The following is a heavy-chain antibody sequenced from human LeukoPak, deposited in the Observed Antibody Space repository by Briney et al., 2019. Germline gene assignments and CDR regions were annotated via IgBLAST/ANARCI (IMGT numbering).Heavy chain of an antibody. CDR2: IIPIPGMA. CDR1: GGTFSFYA. V-gene: IGHV1-69*04. J-gene: IGHJ4*02. Sequence: SVKVSCKASGGTFSFYAINWVRQAPGQGLEWMGRIIPIPGMANYAQKFQGRVTITADSSTSTAYMEVSSLRSEDTAVYYCARAVVVARGLMAYFDYWGRGTLVTVSS. CDR3: ARAVVVARGLMAYFDY. D-gene: IGHD3-10*01.